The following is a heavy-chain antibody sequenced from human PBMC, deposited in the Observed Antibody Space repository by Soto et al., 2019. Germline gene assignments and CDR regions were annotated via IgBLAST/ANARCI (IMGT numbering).Heavy chain of an antibody. V-gene: IGHV3-30*03. Sequence: GGSLRLSCAASGFTFSSYGMHWVRQAPGKGPEWVAVISYDGTNKYYADSVKGRFTISRDNSKNTLYLQMNSLRAEDTAVYYCAGGYGLTHFDYWGQGTLVTVSS. CDR1: GFTFSSYG. CDR2: ISYDGTNK. D-gene: IGHD1-1*01. J-gene: IGHJ4*02. CDR3: AGGYGLTHFDY.